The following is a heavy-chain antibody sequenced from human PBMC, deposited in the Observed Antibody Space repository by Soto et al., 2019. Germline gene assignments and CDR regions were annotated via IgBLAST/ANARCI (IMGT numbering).Heavy chain of an antibody. CDR2: IRGKAYGGTT. J-gene: IGHJ4*02. CDR3: ARVGCTSTSCYYLFDF. V-gene: IGHV3-49*03. Sequence: LRLSCTTSGFTFGDHDMSWLRQAPGKGLEWLGFIRGKAYGGTTEYAASVKGRFAMSRDDSQGIAYLQMNSLKTEDTAVYYCARVGCTSTSCYYLFDFWGQGSLVTVSS. CDR1: GFTFGDHD. D-gene: IGHD2-2*01.